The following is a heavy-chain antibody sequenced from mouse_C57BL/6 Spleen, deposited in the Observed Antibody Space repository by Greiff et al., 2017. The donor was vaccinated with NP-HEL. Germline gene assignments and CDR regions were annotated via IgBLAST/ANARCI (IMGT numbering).Heavy chain of an antibody. Sequence: DVMLAESGGDLVKPGGSLKLSCAASGFTFSSYGMSWVRQTPDKRLEWVATISSGGSYTYYPDSVKGRFTISRDNAKNTLYLQMSSLKSEDAAMYYCARQDYKNYFDYWGQGTTLTVSS. CDR3: ARQDYKNYFDY. CDR2: ISSGGSYT. J-gene: IGHJ2*01. CDR1: GFTFSSYG. V-gene: IGHV5-6*02. D-gene: IGHD2-12*01.